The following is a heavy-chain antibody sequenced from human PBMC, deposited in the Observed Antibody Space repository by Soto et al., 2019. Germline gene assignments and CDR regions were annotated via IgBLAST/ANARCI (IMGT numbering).Heavy chain of an antibody. Sequence: SETLSLTCTVSGGSISSSSYYWGWIRQPPGKGLEWIGSIYYSGSTYYNPSLKSRVTISVDTSKNQFSLKLSSVTAADTAVYYCARQRTAIGPKYFDYWGQGTLVTVSS. D-gene: IGHD2-21*02. V-gene: IGHV4-39*01. CDR3: ARQRTAIGPKYFDY. CDR2: IYYSGST. J-gene: IGHJ4*02. CDR1: GGSISSSSYY.